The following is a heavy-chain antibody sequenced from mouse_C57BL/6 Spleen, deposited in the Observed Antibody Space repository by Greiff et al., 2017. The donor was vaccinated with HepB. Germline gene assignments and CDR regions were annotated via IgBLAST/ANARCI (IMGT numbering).Heavy chain of an antibody. CDR2: IDPSDSYT. V-gene: IGHV1-69*01. CDR1: GYTFTSYW. Sequence: QVQLQQPGAELVMPGASVKLSCKASGYTFTSYWMHWVKQRPGQGLEWIGEIDPSDSYTNYNQKFKGKSTLTVDKSSSTAYMQLSSLTSEDSAVYYRARRDSSGYVWFAYWGQGTLVTVSA. CDR3: ARRDSSGYVWFAY. D-gene: IGHD3-2*02. J-gene: IGHJ3*01.